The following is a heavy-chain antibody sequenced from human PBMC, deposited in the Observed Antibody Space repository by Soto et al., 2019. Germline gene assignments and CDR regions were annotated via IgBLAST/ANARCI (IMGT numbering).Heavy chain of an antibody. Sequence: SVKVSCKASGGTFSSYAISWVRQAPGQGLEWMGGIIPIFGTANYAQKFQGRVTITADESTSTAYMELSSLRSEDTAVYYCARDPGWELPYFDYWGQGTLVTVSS. V-gene: IGHV1-69*13. D-gene: IGHD1-26*01. CDR2: IIPIFGTA. CDR1: GGTFSSYA. CDR3: ARDPGWELPYFDY. J-gene: IGHJ4*02.